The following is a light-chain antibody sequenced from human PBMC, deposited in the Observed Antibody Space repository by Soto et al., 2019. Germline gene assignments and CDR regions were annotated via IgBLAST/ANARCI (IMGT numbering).Light chain of an antibody. V-gene: IGLV2-8*01. J-gene: IGLJ2*01. CDR1: SSDVGGYNY. CDR3: SSYAGINNLV. Sequence: QSVLTQPPSASGSPGQSVTISCTGTSSDVGGYNYVSWYQQHPGKAPKLMIYEVSKRPSGVPDRFSGSKSGNTAALTVSGRQAEDEADYYCSSYAGINNLVFGGGTKLTVL. CDR2: EVS.